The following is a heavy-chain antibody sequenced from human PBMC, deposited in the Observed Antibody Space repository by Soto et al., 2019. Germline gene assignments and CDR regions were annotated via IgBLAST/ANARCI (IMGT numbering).Heavy chain of an antibody. CDR3: ARGYYYDSSGYYPLPIYGMDV. Sequence: SETLSLTCAVSGGSISSGGYSWSWIRQPPGKGLEWIGYIYHSGSTYYNPSLRSRVTISVDRSKNQFSLRLSSVTAADTAVYYCARGYYYDSSGYYPLPIYGMDVWGQGTTVTVSS. D-gene: IGHD3-22*01. CDR2: IYHSGST. V-gene: IGHV4-30-2*01. CDR1: GGSISSGGYS. J-gene: IGHJ6*02.